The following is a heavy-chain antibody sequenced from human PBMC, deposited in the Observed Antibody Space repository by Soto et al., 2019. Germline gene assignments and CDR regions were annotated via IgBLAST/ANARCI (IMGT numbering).Heavy chain of an antibody. CDR2: ISYDGSNK. V-gene: IGHV3-30*18. D-gene: IGHD3-22*01. CDR3: AKPHYCDSSGSSPPFDY. J-gene: IGHJ4*02. Sequence: GGSLRLSCAASGFTFSSYGMHWVRQAPGKGLEWVAVISYDGSNKYYADSVKGRFTISRDNSKNTLYLQMNSLRAEDTAVYYCAKPHYCDSSGSSPPFDYWGQGTLVTVSS. CDR1: GFTFSSYG.